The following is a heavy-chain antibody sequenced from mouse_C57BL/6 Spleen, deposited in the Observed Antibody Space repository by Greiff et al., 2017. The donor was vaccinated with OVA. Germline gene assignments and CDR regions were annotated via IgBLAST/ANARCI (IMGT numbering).Heavy chain of an antibody. CDR1: GYTFTDYY. CDR3: ARPLYGSSPFAY. CDR2: IYPGSGNT. J-gene: IGHJ3*01. Sequence: QVQLKQSGAELVRPGASVKLSCKASGYTFTDYYINWVKQRPGQGLEWIARIYPGSGNTYYNEKFKGKATLTAEKSSSTAYMQLSSLTSEASAVYFCARPLYGSSPFAYWGQGTLVTVSA. V-gene: IGHV1-76*01. D-gene: IGHD1-1*01.